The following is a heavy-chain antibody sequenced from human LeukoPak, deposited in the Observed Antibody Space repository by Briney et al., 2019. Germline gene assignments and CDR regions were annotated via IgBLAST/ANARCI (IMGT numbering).Heavy chain of an antibody. CDR3: AREEYSSGWYGYYFDY. J-gene: IGHJ4*02. CDR1: GYTFTGYY. D-gene: IGHD6-19*01. CDR2: INPNSGGT. Sequence: GASVKVSCKAPGYTFTGYYMHWVRQAPGQGLEWMRWINPNSGGTNYAQKFQGRVTMTRDTYISTAYMELSRLRSDDTAVYYCAREEYSSGWYGYYFDYWGQGTLVTVSS. V-gene: IGHV1-2*02.